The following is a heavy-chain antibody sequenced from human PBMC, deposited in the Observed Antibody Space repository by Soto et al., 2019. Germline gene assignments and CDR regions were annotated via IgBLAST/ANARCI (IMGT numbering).Heavy chain of an antibody. Sequence: PGGSLRLSCAASGFTFSSYGMHWVRQAPGKGLEWVAVIWYDGSNKYYADSVKGRFTISRDNSKNTLYLQMNSLRAEDTAVYYCARVKDCSSTSCSYYGMDVWGQGXTVTVSS. CDR2: IWYDGSNK. CDR3: ARVKDCSSTSCSYYGMDV. J-gene: IGHJ6*02. V-gene: IGHV3-33*01. CDR1: GFTFSSYG. D-gene: IGHD2-2*01.